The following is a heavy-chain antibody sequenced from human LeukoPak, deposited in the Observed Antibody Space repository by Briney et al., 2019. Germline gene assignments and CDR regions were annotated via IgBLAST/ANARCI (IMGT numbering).Heavy chain of an antibody. D-gene: IGHD2-2*01. CDR2: IYYSGST. CDR3: ARTILPAQNAGAFDI. J-gene: IGHJ3*02. V-gene: IGHV4-59*12. Sequence: PLETLSLTCTVSGGSISNYYWNWIRQPPGKGLEWIGNIYYSGSTNYNPSLRGRLTMSLDTSQNQFSLRLTSVTAADTAVYYCARTILPAQNAGAFDIWGPGTMVTVAS. CDR1: GGSISNYY.